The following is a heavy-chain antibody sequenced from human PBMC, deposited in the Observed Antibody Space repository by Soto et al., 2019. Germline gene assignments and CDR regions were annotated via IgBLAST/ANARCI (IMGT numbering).Heavy chain of an antibody. CDR2: ISSSGSTI. V-gene: IGHV3-11*01. D-gene: IGHD3-9*01. CDR1: GFTFSDYY. Sequence: GGSLRLSCAASGFTFSDYYMSWIRQAPGKGLEWVSYISSSGSTIYYADSVKGRFTISRDNAKNSLYLQMNSLRAEDTAVYYCARDTFYPNDYDILTGYYSNWFDPWGQGTLVTVSS. J-gene: IGHJ5*02. CDR3: ARDTFYPNDYDILTGYYSNWFDP.